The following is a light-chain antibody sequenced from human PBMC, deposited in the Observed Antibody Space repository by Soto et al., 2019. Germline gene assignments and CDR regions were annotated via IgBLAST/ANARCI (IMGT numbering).Light chain of an antibody. J-gene: IGKJ2*01. V-gene: IGKV3-20*01. CDR2: GAS. Sequence: EIVLTQSPGTLSLSPGERATLSCRASQSVSSSYLAWYQHKPDQAPRLVIYGASSGATGIPDRFSGSGSGTDFTLTIYRLEPEDFAVYYCQQFGSSPFTFGQGTKLEIK. CDR1: QSVSSSY. CDR3: QQFGSSPFT.